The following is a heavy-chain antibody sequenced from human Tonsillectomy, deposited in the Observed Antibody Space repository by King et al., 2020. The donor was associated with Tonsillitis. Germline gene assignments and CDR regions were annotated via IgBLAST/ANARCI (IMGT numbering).Heavy chain of an antibody. CDR3: AKERGGSAVAGAVPHTNYCYGMAV. CDR2: ISYDGSIQ. V-gene: IGHV3-30*18. J-gene: IGHJ6*02. D-gene: IGHD6-19*01. CDR1: GFTFSSNG. Sequence: VQLVESGGGVVQPGRSLRLSCEGSGFTFSSNGIHWVRQAPGKGLEWVAVISYDGSIQYYVDSVKGRFTLSRDNSKNTVYLQMKSMRAEDTAVYYCAKERGGSAVAGAVPHTNYCYGMAVWGQGTTVSVSS.